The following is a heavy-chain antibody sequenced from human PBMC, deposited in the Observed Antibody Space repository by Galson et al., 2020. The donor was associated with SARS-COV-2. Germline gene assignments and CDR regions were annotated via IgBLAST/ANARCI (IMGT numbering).Heavy chain of an antibody. CDR2: ISHSVSS. CDR3: VGGSGWLRFDS. V-gene: IGHV4-59*08. CDR1: GGSISNYY. Sequence: ETSETLSLTCTVSGGSISNYYWSWIRQPPRKGLEWIGFISHSVSSNYNPSLDSRVAMSLDTSKNQFSLKLNSVTAADTAVYYCVGGSGWLRFDSWGQGTLATVSS. J-gene: IGHJ4*02. D-gene: IGHD5-12*01.